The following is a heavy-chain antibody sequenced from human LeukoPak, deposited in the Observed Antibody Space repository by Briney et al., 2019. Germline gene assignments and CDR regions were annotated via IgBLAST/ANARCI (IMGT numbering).Heavy chain of an antibody. V-gene: IGHV3-23*01. D-gene: IGHD3-16*01. CDR2: ISGSGDNT. J-gene: IGHJ4*02. CDR3: AKLGGFFDH. CDR1: GFTFSNYA. Sequence: GGSLRLSCAAYGFTFSNYAISWVRQAPGKGLEWVSVISGSGDNTFYADSVRGRFTISRDNSKNMLHLQMNSLTAEDTAVYYCAKLGGFFDHWGQGNLVTVSA.